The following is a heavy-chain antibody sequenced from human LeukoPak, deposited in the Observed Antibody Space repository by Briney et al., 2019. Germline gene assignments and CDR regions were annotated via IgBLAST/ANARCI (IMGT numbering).Heavy chain of an antibody. Sequence: YGMHWVRQAPGKGLEWVAVIWYDGSNKYYADSVKGRFTISRDNSKNTLYLQMNSLRAEDTAVYYCARDRYSYGYRFFYWGQGTLVTVSS. D-gene: IGHD5-18*01. CDR2: IWYDGSNK. V-gene: IGHV3-33*01. J-gene: IGHJ4*02. CDR3: ARDRYSYGYRFFY. CDR1: YG.